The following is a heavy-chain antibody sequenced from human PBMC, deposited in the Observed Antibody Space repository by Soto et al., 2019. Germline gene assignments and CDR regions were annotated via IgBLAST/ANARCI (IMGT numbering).Heavy chain of an antibody. CDR3: ARDLGRWDSSADFDY. D-gene: IGHD3-22*01. J-gene: IGHJ4*02. Sequence: SVKVSCKASGGTFSSYAISWVRQAPGQGLEWMGGIIPIFGTANYAQKFQGRVPITADESTSTAYMELSSLRSEDTAVYYCARDLGRWDSSADFDYWGQGTLVTVSS. CDR2: IIPIFGTA. CDR1: GGTFSSYA. V-gene: IGHV1-69*13.